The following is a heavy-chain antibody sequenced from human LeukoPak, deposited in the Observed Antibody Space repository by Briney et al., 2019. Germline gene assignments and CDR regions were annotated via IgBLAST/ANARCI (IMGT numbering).Heavy chain of an antibody. V-gene: IGHV4-34*01. D-gene: IGHD5-24*01. CDR1: GGSFSGYY. J-gene: IGHJ4*02. CDR2: INHSGST. CDR3: ARRRGWLQSGFDY. Sequence: SETLSLTCAVYGGSFSGYYWSWIRQPPGKGLERIGEINHSGSTNYNPSLKSRVTISVDTSKNQFSLKLSSVTAADTAVYYCARRRGWLQSGFDYWGQGTLVTVPS.